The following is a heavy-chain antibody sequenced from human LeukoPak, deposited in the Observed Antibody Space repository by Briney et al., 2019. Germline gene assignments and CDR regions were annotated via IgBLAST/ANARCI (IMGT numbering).Heavy chain of an antibody. CDR1: GYAFIGYY. CDR3: ARRPPYYGSGTSNWFDP. V-gene: IGHV1-2*02. CDR2: INPSTGAT. Sequence: ASVKVSCKASGYAFIGYYMHWVRQAPGQGLEWMGWINPSTGATKSAQNFQGRITMTRDTSINTVYMGLSRLTSDDTAIYYCARRPPYYGSGTSNWFDPWGQGTLVIASS. J-gene: IGHJ5*02. D-gene: IGHD3-10*01.